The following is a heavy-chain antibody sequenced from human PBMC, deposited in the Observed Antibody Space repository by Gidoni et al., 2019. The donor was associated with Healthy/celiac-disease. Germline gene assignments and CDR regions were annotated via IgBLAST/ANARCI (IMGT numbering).Heavy chain of an antibody. V-gene: IGHV3-7*05. CDR1: GFTFSSYW. CDR2: IKQDGSEK. D-gene: IGHD3-22*01. Sequence: EVQLVESGGGLVQPGGSRRLSCAASGFTFSSYWMSWVRQAPGKGLEWVANIKQDGSEKYYVDSVKGRFTISRDNAKNSLYLQMNSLRAEDTAVYYCAREITMIVVVKTFDYWGQGTLVTVSS. CDR3: AREITMIVVVKTFDY. J-gene: IGHJ4*02.